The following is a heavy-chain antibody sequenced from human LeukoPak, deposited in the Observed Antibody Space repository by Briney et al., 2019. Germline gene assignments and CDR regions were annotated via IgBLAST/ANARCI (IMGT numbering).Heavy chain of an antibody. CDR3: ARDRKGYYFDY. V-gene: IGHV3-7*03. CDR2: IKQDGSEK. Sequence: GGSLRLSCAAPGFTFSSYWMSWVRQAPGKGLEWVANIKQDGSEKYYVDSVKGRFTISRDNAKNSLYLQMNSLRAEDTAVYYCARDRKGYYFDYWGQGTLVTVSS. CDR1: GFTFSSYW. J-gene: IGHJ4*02.